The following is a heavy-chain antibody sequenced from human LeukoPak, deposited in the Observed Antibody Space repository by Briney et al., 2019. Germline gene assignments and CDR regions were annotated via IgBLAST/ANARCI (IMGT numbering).Heavy chain of an antibody. CDR1: GFTVSSNY. D-gene: IGHD3-10*01. J-gene: IGHJ4*02. V-gene: IGHV3-53*05. CDR3: AKDKAQAYYASGSLVL. CDR2: IYSGGTT. Sequence: GGSLRLSCVASGFTVSSNYMNWVRQAPGKGLEWVSVIYSGGTTHYADSVKGRFTISRDNAKGSLYLQMNNLRTEDTALYYCAKDKAQAYYASGSLVLWGQGTLVTVSS.